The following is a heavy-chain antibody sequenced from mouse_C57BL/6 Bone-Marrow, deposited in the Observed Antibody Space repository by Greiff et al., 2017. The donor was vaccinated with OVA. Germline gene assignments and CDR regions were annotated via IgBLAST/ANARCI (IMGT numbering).Heavy chain of an antibody. Sequence: EVQLQQSGTVLARPGASVKMSCKTSGYTFTSYWMHWVKQRPGQGLEWIGAIYPGNSDTSYNQKFKGKAKLTAVTSASTAYMELSSLTNEDSAVYYCTRDTYYLYAMDYWGQGTSVTVSS. CDR1: GYTFTSYW. D-gene: IGHD1-1*01. V-gene: IGHV1-5*01. CDR3: TRDTYYLYAMDY. CDR2: IYPGNSDT. J-gene: IGHJ4*01.